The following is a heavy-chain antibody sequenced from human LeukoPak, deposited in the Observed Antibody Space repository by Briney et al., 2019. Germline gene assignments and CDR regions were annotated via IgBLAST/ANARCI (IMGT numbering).Heavy chain of an antibody. CDR2: INTNTGNP. CDR3: ARVGSWEGNWFDP. Sequence: ASVKVSCKASGYTFTRFGMNWVRQAPGQGLEWMGWINTNTGNPTYAQGFTGRFVFSLDTSVSTAYLQISSLKAEDTAVYYCARVGSWEGNWFDPWGQGTLVTVSS. V-gene: IGHV7-4-1*02. J-gene: IGHJ5*02. CDR1: GYTFTRFG. D-gene: IGHD6-13*01.